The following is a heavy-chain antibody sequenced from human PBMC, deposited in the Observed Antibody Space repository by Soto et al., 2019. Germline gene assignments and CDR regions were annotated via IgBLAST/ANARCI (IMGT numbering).Heavy chain of an antibody. CDR1: GFSLINAGLG. Sequence: QVTLKESGPVLVKPTETLTLTCTVSGFSLINAGLGVSWIRQPPGKALEWLAHIFSNDVKYYSTSLKSRLTISRDTSKSQVVLTMTNMDPVDTATYYCARALDSYSVDYWGQGTLVTVSS. J-gene: IGHJ4*02. V-gene: IGHV2-26*01. D-gene: IGHD1-1*01. CDR3: ARALDSYSVDY. CDR2: IFSNDVK.